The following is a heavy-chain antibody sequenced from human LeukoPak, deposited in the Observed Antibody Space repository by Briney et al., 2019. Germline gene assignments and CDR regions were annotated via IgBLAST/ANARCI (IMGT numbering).Heavy chain of an antibody. J-gene: IGHJ4*02. Sequence: GGSLRLSCAASESTFITYAMNWVRQAPGKGLEWVATISGSGRSTYYADSVKGRFTISRDNSKHTLFLQMASLRAEDTAVYYCVKASGSSWSSFDYWGQGTLVTVSS. V-gene: IGHV3-23*01. D-gene: IGHD6-13*01. CDR1: ESTFITYA. CDR2: ISGSGRST. CDR3: VKASGSSWSSFDY.